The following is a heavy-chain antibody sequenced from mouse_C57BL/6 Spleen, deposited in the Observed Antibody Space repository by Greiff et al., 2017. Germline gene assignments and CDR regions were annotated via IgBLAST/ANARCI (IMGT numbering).Heavy chain of an antibody. CDR2: INPNNGGT. D-gene: IGHD1-1*02. Sequence: VQLQQSGPELVKPGASVKISCKASGYTFTDYYMNWVKQSHGKSLEWIGDINPNNGGTSYNQKFKGKATLTVDKSSSTAYMELRSLTSEDSAVYYCAREGVGGYYAMDYWGQGTSVTVSS. CDR3: AREGVGGYYAMDY. J-gene: IGHJ4*01. CDR1: GYTFTDYY. V-gene: IGHV1-26*01.